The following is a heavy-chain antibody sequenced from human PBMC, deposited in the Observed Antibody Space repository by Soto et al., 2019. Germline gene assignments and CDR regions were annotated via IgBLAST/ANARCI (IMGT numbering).Heavy chain of an antibody. J-gene: IGHJ4*02. Sequence: EVQLVESGGGLVKPGGSLRLSCAASGFTFSSYSMNWVRQAPGKGLEWVSSISSSSSYIYYADSVKGRFTISRDNAKNSLYLQMNSLRAEDTAVYYCARDIWYSGYDLGGLDYWGQGTLVTVSS. D-gene: IGHD5-12*01. CDR1: GFTFSSYS. CDR2: ISSSSSYI. V-gene: IGHV3-21*01. CDR3: ARDIWYSGYDLGGLDY.